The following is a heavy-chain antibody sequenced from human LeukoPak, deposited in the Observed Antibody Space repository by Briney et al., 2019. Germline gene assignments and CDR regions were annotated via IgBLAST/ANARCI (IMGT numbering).Heavy chain of an antibody. CDR1: GFTFSSYG. CDR2: ISHDGNNK. Sequence: PGRSLRLSCTASGFTFSSYGMHWVLQAPGKGLEGVAIISHDGNNKYYADSVKGRFTISRDNSKNTLYLQMNSLRAEDTAVYYCAKEYLSGFDPWVQGTLVTVSS. CDR3: AKEYLSGFDP. V-gene: IGHV3-30*18. D-gene: IGHD1-14*01. J-gene: IGHJ5*02.